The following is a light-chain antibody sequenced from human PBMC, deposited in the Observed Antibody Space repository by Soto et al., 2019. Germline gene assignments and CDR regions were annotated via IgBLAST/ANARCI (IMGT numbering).Light chain of an antibody. CDR3: QQYDTLRT. V-gene: IGKV1-33*01. CDR2: DAS. CDR1: QDLSNY. J-gene: IGKJ4*01. Sequence: DIQMTQSPSSLSASVGDRVTITCQASQDLSNYLNWYQQKPGKAPKLLIYDASNLETGVPSRFNGSGAGTDFTFTISSLQPEDIATYYCQQYDTLRTFGGGTKVEIK.